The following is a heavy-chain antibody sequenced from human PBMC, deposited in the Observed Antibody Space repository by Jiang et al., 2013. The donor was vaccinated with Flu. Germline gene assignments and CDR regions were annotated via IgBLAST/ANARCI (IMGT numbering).Heavy chain of an antibody. V-gene: IGHV5-51*01. D-gene: IGHD6-19*01. CDR1: FTNHW. CDR3: ARRHYSGWYMIDP. J-gene: IGHJ5*02. CDR2: FYPTDSDN. Sequence: FTNHWIVWVRQTPGKGLEWIGAFYPTDSDNRYSPAFQGRVTMSADKSITTAYLQWSSLKASDTGIYYCARRHYSGWYMIDPWGQGTLVTVSS.